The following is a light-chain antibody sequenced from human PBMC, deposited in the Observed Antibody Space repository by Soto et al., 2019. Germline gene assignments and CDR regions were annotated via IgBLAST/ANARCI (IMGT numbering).Light chain of an antibody. V-gene: IGKV3-20*01. CDR1: QSVSSSY. Sequence: EIVLTQSPGTPSLSPGERATLSCRASQSVSSSYLAWYQQNPGQAPRLLIYGASSRATGIPDRFSGSGSGTDFTLTISRLEPEDFAVYYCQQYGSSPVTFGQGTKVDIK. CDR2: GAS. J-gene: IGKJ1*01. CDR3: QQYGSSPVT.